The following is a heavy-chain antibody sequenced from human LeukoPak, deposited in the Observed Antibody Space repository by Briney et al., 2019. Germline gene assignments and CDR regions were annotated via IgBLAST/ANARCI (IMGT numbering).Heavy chain of an antibody. CDR1: GVSISSYY. Sequence: PSETLSLTCTVSGVSISSYYWSWIRQPPGRGLEWIGYIYYSGSTNYNPSLKSRVTISVETSKNQFSLKLSSVTAADTAVYYCARSYYDFWSGYYEYYYYYMDVWGKGTTVTVSS. CDR2: IYYSGST. D-gene: IGHD3-3*01. J-gene: IGHJ6*03. V-gene: IGHV4-59*01. CDR3: ARSYYDFWSGYYEYYYYYMDV.